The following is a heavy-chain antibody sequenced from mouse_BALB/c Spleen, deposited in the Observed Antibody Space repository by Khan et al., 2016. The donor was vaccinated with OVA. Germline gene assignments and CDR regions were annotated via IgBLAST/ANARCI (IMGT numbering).Heavy chain of an antibody. J-gene: IGHJ3*01. CDR2: ISSDSITL. D-gene: IGHD4-1*01. Sequence: EVQVVESGGGLVQPGGSRKLACAASGFTFSSFGMHWVRQAPEKGLEWVAYISSDSITLYYADTVKGRFTISRDNPRNTLFLQMTSLRSEDTVMYYCARGNWAWFAYWGQGTLVTVSA. V-gene: IGHV5-17*02. CDR3: ARGNWAWFAY. CDR1: GFTFSSFG.